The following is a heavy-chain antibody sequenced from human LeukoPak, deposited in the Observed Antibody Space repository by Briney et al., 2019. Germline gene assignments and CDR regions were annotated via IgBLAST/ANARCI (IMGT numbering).Heavy chain of an antibody. D-gene: IGHD4-11*01. CDR1: GFTFSSYA. CDR3: ARDQGTDTTRAYYYGMDV. Sequence: GSLRLSCAASGFTFSSYAMHWVRQAPGKGLEWVAVISYDGSNKYYADSVKGRFTISRDNSKNTLYLQMNSLRAEDTAVYYCARDQGTDTTRAYYYGMDVWGQGTTVTVSS. CDR2: ISYDGSNK. J-gene: IGHJ6*02. V-gene: IGHV3-30-3*01.